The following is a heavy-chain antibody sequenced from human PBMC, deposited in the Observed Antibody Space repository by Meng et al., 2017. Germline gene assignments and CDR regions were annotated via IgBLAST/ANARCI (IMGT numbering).Heavy chain of an antibody. CDR2: IYHSGST. V-gene: IGHV4-4*02. CDR1: SGAISSSNW. Sequence: ASGPGVASPCGTLPLTSAVSSGAISSSNWWSWVRRTPGKGLEWIGEIYHSGSTNYNPSLKSRVTISVDNSKIQFSLKLSSVTAADTAVYYCARVSRACSGGSCYPRFDYWGQGTLVTVSS. D-gene: IGHD2-15*01. J-gene: IGHJ4*02. CDR3: ARVSRACSGGSCYPRFDY.